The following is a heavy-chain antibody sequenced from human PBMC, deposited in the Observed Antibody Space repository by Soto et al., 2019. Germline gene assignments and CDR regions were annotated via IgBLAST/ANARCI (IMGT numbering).Heavy chain of an antibody. CDR1: GFTVSTHY. CDR3: ARAMGVSNYYFYGIDV. Sequence: EVQLVESGGDLIQPGGSLRLSCAASGFTVSTHYMTWVRQTPRKGLEWVSVLYPNGKIYYAESVEGRSTISRDESKNTLFLEMNSLRAEDTATYFCARAMGVSNYYFYGIDVWGQGTTFTVSA. D-gene: IGHD2-8*02. CDR2: LYPNGKI. J-gene: IGHJ6*01. V-gene: IGHV3-53*01.